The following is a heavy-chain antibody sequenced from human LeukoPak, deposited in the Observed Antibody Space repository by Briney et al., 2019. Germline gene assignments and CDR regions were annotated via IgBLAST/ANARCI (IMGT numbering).Heavy chain of an antibody. Sequence: GGSLRLSCAASGFIFSSYGMHWVRQAPGKGLEWVAFIRYNGSNKYYADSVKGRFTISRDNSKNTLYLQMNSLRAEDTAVYYCARGPSGYHNTGGQGTLVTVSS. CDR1: GFIFSSYG. CDR2: IRYNGSNK. J-gene: IGHJ4*02. V-gene: IGHV3-30*02. D-gene: IGHD5-12*01. CDR3: ARGPSGYHNT.